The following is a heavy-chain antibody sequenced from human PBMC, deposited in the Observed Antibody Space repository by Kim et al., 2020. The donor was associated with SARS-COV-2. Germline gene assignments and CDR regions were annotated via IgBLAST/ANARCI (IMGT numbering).Heavy chain of an antibody. J-gene: IGHJ4*02. CDR3: ARLVPYPRIFDY. D-gene: IGHD3-10*01. Sequence: NYNPSLNSRVTISVDTSKNQFSLKLSSVTAADTAVYYCARLVPYPRIFDYWGQGTLVTVSS. V-gene: IGHV4-59*08.